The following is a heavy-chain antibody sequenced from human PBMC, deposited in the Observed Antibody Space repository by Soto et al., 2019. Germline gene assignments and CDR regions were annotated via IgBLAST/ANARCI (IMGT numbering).Heavy chain of an antibody. CDR1: GFTASINY. CDR3: ARSIIVGAADAFDI. D-gene: IGHD1-26*01. V-gene: IGHV3-53*01. Sequence: LRLSCAASGFTASINYMSWVRQAPGKGLEWVSLFYAGGSTYYADSVKGRFTISRDNAKTSLFLEMNSLRDEDTAVYYCARSIIVGAADAFDIWGQGTMVTVSS. CDR2: FYAGGST. J-gene: IGHJ3*02.